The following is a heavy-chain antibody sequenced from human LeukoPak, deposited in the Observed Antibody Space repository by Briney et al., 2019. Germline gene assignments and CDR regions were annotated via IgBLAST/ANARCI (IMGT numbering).Heavy chain of an antibody. CDR2: IRFDGIDT. V-gene: IGHV3-30*02. J-gene: IGHJ4*02. Sequence: GGSLRLSCAASGFTFSSYAMHWVRQAPGKGLEWVAFIRFDGIDTYYADSVKGRFTISRDNSKNTLSVQMNGLRAEDTAVYYCAKEESHGFDYWGQGALVIVSS. CDR1: GFTFSSYA. CDR3: AKEESHGFDY.